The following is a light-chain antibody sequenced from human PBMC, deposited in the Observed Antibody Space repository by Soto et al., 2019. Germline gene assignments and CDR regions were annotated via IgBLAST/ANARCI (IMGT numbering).Light chain of an antibody. CDR2: KAS. CDR1: QTISSW. V-gene: IGKV1-5*03. CDR3: QQYSAFSVT. J-gene: IGKJ1*01. Sequence: DIQMTQSPSTLSGSVGDRVTITWRASQTISSWLAWYQQKPGKAPKLLIYKASTLKSGAPSRFSGSGSGTEFTLTISNLQPDDFATYYCQQYSAFSVTFGQGTKVDIK.